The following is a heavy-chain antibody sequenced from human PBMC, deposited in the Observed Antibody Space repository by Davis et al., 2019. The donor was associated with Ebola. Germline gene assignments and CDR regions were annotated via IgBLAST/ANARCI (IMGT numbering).Heavy chain of an antibody. CDR3: AGGELWLHY. J-gene: IGHJ4*02. D-gene: IGHD5-18*01. Sequence: ASVKVSCKASGYTFTSYDINWVRQAAGQGLEWMGRLIPNSGDTVYAQKFQGRVTVTRNTSITTAYMELSSLRSEDTAVYYCAGGELWLHYWGQGTLVTVSS. CDR2: LIPNSGDT. V-gene: IGHV1-8*01. CDR1: GYTFTSYD.